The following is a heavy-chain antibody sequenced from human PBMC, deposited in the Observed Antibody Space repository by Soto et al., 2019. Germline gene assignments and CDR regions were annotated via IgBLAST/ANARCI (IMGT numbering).Heavy chain of an antibody. Sequence: SETLSLTCAVYGGSFSGYCWSWIRQPPGKGLEWIGEINHSGRTNYNPSLKSRVTISVDTSKSQFSLKLSSVTAADTALYYCARGYYESSGYIPPFGPWGQGTLVTVSS. V-gene: IGHV4-34*01. D-gene: IGHD3-22*01. CDR1: GGSFSGYC. J-gene: IGHJ5*02. CDR3: ARGYYESSGYIPPFGP. CDR2: INHSGRT.